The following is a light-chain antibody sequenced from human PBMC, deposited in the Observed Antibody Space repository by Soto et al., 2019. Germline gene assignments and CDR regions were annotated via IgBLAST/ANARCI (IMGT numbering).Light chain of an antibody. V-gene: IGKV1-39*01. CDR3: QQGYTTPLT. CDR1: QRITNR. J-gene: IGKJ5*01. Sequence: DIQMNQSPSSLSASIGDRVTITCRASQRITNRLTWYQHRPGKAPRLLIYAASSLESGVPSRFSGSASGTDFTLTISSLQPEDFATYYCQQGYTTPLTFGQATLLEIK. CDR2: AAS.